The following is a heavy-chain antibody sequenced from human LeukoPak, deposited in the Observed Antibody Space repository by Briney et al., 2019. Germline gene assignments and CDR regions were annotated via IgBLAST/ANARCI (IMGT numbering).Heavy chain of an antibody. Sequence: GASLRLSCAASGFTFSTYAMSWVRQAPGKGLEWVSVISGSGGSIYYADSVKGRFTISRDNSKNTLYLQMNTLRAEDTAVYNCAKEHYFGSGSYPDYWGQGTLVTVSS. D-gene: IGHD3-10*01. CDR1: GFTFSTYA. CDR3: AKEHYFGSGSYPDY. CDR2: ISGSGGSI. V-gene: IGHV3-23*01. J-gene: IGHJ4*02.